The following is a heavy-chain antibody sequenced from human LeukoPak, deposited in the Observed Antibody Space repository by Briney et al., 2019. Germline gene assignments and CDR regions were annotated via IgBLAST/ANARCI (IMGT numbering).Heavy chain of an antibody. J-gene: IGHJ4*02. CDR3: ARDKFGGY. CDR1: GFTFSTSW. Sequence: GGSLRLSCVASGFTFSTSWMSWVRQAPGKGLEWVANIKQGGSDKYYVGSVKGRFTISRDDGKNSLYLELNSLRAEDTAVYYCARDKFGGYWGQGTLVTVSS. CDR2: IKQGGSDK. V-gene: IGHV3-7*01. D-gene: IGHD3-16*01.